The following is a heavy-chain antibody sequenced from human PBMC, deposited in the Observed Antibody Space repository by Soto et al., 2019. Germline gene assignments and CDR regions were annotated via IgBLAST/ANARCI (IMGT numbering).Heavy chain of an antibody. V-gene: IGHV3-23*01. J-gene: IGHJ4*02. D-gene: IGHD5-18*01. CDR3: AKGPRGYTGYYFDY. Sequence: EVQLLESGGGLVQPGGSLRLSCAASEFSFGGYAMSWVRQAPGKGLEWVSSISGSGASAFYADSVRGRFTISRDNTRNTLSRQMNSLRAQDTALYYCAKGPRGYTGYYFDYWGQGTRITVSS. CDR1: EFSFGGYA. CDR2: ISGSGASA.